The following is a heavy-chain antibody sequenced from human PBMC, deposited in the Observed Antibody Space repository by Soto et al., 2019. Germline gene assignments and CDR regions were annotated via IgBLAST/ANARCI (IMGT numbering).Heavy chain of an antibody. Sequence: SETLSLTCAVSGGSISSSNWWSWVRQPPGKGLEWIGEIYHSGSTFYNPSLKSRVTISLDTSKNQFSLKLTSVIAADTAIYYCARGPGSTAFDPWGQGTLVTVSS. J-gene: IGHJ5*02. CDR2: IYHSGST. CDR1: GGSISSSNW. V-gene: IGHV4-4*02. CDR3: ARGPGSTAFDP. D-gene: IGHD5-18*01.